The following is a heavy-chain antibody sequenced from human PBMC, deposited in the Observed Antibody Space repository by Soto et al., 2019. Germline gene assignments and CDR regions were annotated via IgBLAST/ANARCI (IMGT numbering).Heavy chain of an antibody. J-gene: IGHJ4*02. Sequence: GASVKVSCKTSGYTFTDYYMHWVRQAPGQGFEWVGGINPKSGGPKYVPKFQGRVTVTRDTSTSTAYMELNRLTSDDTAVYYCASEDCRNTNCLKGFDYWGQGTLVTVYS. CDR1: GYTFTDYY. D-gene: IGHD2-15*01. V-gene: IGHV1-2*02. CDR3: ASEDCRNTNCLKGFDY. CDR2: INPKSGGP.